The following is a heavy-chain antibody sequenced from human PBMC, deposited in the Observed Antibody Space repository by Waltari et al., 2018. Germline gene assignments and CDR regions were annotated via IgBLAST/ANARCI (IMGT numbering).Heavy chain of an antibody. CDR2: IIPIFGTA. V-gene: IGHV1-69*01. CDR1: GCTFSSYA. J-gene: IGHJ4*02. CDR3: ARGPLRGLAAAGTDY. D-gene: IGHD6-13*01. Sequence: QVQLVQSGAEVQKPGSSVKVSCKASGCTFSSYAIRWVRPAPGQGLEWMGGIIPIFGTANYAQKFQGRVTITADESTSTAYMELSSLRSEDTAVYYCARGPLRGLAAAGTDYWGQGTLVTVSS.